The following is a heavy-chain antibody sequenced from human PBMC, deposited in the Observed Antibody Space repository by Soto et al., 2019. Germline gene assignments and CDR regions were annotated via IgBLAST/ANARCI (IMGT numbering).Heavy chain of an antibody. V-gene: IGHV3-23*01. CDR1: GFTFSSYA. CDR3: AKYSRWLRLDFLAYFDY. D-gene: IGHD5-12*01. CDR2: ISGSGGST. J-gene: IGHJ4*02. Sequence: GGSLRLSCAASGFTFSSYAMSWVRQAPGKGLEWVSAISGSGGSTYYADSVKGRFTISRDNSKNTLYLQMNSLRAEDTAVYYCAKYSRWLRLDFLAYFDYWGQGTRGTAPQ.